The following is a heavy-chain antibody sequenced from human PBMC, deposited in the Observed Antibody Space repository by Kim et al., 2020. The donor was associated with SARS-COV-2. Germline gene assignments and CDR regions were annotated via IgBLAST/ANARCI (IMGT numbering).Heavy chain of an antibody. D-gene: IGHD6-19*01. CDR3: ARDHIAVAGTNADY. V-gene: IGHV1-18*01. J-gene: IGHJ4*02. Sequence: ARKLQGRVTMTADTSTSTAYMGLRSLRSDDTAVYYCARDHIAVAGTNADYWGQGTLVTVSS.